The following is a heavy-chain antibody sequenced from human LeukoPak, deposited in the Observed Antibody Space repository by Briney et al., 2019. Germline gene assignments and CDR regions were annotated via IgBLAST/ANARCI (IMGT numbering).Heavy chain of an antibody. CDR2: ITSILGIA. CDR1: GGTFSSYA. J-gene: IGHJ4*02. Sequence: SVKVSCKASGGTFSSYAISWVRQAPGQGLEWMGRITSILGIANYAQKFQGRVTITADKSTSTAYMELSSLRSEDTAVYYCARAPVVPAALLYYYFDYWGQGTLVTVSS. V-gene: IGHV1-69*04. CDR3: ARAPVVPAALLYYYFDY. D-gene: IGHD2-2*01.